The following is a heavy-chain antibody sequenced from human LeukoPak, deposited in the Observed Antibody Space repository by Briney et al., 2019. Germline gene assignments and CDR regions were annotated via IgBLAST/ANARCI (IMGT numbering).Heavy chain of an antibody. V-gene: IGHV3-15*01. CDR3: IAYPGEWEPI. CDR2: IKNKTDGGRT. Sequence: GGALRLSCVASRLTLSKAWMSWVRQAPGRGVEWVGRIKNKTDGGRTDYSAPVKGRFIISRDDSKNTLYLQMNAVKIEDTAVYYGIAYPGEWEPIWGQGTMVTVSS. J-gene: IGHJ3*02. D-gene: IGHD1-26*01. CDR1: RLTLSKAW.